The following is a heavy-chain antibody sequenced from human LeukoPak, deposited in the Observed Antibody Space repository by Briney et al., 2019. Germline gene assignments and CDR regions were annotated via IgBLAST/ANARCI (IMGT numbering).Heavy chain of an antibody. J-gene: IGHJ6*02. Sequence: SDTLSLTCAVYGGSFSGYHWSWIRHPPGKGLEWIGEINHSGSTNYHPSLKSRVTISVDTSKNQFSLKLSSVTAADTAVYYCARRPSEGFGRLLSDYYYYGMDVWGQGTTVTVSS. CDR1: GGSFSGYH. CDR2: INHSGST. CDR3: ARRPSEGFGRLLSDYYYYGMDV. D-gene: IGHD3-10*01. V-gene: IGHV4-34*01.